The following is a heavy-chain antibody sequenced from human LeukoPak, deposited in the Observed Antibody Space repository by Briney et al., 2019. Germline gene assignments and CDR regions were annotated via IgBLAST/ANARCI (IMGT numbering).Heavy chain of an antibody. CDR1: GFTFSSYG. J-gene: IGHJ6*02. CDR3: AKSFEVSYQYYYGMDV. V-gene: IGHV3-30*18. Sequence: GGSLRLSCAASGFTFSSYGMHWVRQAPGKGLEWVAVISYDGSNKYYADSVKGRFTISRDNSKNTLYLQMNSLRAEDTAVYYCAKSFEVSYQYYYGMDVWGQGTTVTVSS. CDR2: ISYDGSNK. D-gene: IGHD3-9*01.